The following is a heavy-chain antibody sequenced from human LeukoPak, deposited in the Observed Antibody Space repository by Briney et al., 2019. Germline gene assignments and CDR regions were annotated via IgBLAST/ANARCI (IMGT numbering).Heavy chain of an antibody. CDR2: IRSKANSYAT. V-gene: IGHV3-73*01. J-gene: IGHJ4*02. CDR1: GFTFSGSG. CDR3: TSQEETQNRAMIRGDY. Sequence: PGGSLRLSCAASGFTFSGSGIHWVRQASGKGLEWVGRIRSKANSYATAYAASVKGRFIMSRDDSKNTAYLQMNSLKTEDKAVYYCTSQEETQNRAMIRGDYWGQGTLVTVSS. D-gene: IGHD3-10*01.